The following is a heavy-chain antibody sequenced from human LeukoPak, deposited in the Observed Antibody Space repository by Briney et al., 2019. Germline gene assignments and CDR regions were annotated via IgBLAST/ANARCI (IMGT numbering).Heavy chain of an antibody. CDR2: IIPSIGTI. Sequence: SVKVSCKASGYTFTGYYTHWVRQAPGQGLEWMGGIIPSIGTINYAQKFQGRVTITADDSTSTAYMDLSSLRAEDTAMYYCTRSRITMVRGVIRDYYYGMDVWGQGTTVTVSS. D-gene: IGHD3-10*01. J-gene: IGHJ6*02. CDR1: GYTFTGYY. V-gene: IGHV1-69*13. CDR3: TRSRITMVRGVIRDYYYGMDV.